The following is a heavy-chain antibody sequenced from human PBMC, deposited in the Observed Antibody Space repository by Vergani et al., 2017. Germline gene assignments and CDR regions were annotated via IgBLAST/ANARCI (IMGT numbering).Heavy chain of an antibody. CDR3: AVGPLGVDFDY. CDR2: VDPEDGET. V-gene: IGHV1-69-2*01. J-gene: IGHJ4*02. CDR1: GYTFTSYG. D-gene: IGHD1-26*01. Sequence: VQLVQSGAEVKKPGASVKVSCKASGYTFTSYGISWVRQAPGQGLEWMGLVDPEDGETIYAEKFQGRVTITADTSTDTAYMELSSLRSEDTAVYYCAVGPLGVDFDYWGQGTLVTVSS.